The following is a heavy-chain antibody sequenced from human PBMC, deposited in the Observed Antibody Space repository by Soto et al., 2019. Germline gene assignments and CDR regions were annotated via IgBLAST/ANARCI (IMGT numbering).Heavy chain of an antibody. J-gene: IGHJ4*02. D-gene: IGHD6-13*01. CDR1: GYTFTSYG. Sequence: QVQLVQSGAEVKKPGASVKVSCKASGYTFTSYGISWVRQAPGQGLEWMGWISAYNGNTNYSQKLQGRVTMTTAKYTRTAYMERRSLRSDATAVYYCAASIAAAGPLDYWGQGTLVTVSS. CDR2: ISAYNGNT. V-gene: IGHV1-18*01. CDR3: AASIAAAGPLDY.